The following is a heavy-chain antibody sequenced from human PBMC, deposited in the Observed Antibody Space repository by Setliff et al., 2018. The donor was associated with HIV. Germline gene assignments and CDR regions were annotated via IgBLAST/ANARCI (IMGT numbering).Heavy chain of an antibody. CDR2: ISHSGST. CDR1: GGPSSGY. Sequence: SSETLSLTCAVYGGPSSGYWSWVRLSPGKGLEWIGEISHSGSTNYNLSLKSRAAISADTSKKQFSLKLTSVTAADTGIYYCVASSSWSCRLNYWGQGTQVTVSS. J-gene: IGHJ4*02. CDR3: VASSSWSCRLNY. D-gene: IGHD6-13*01. V-gene: IGHV4-34*01.